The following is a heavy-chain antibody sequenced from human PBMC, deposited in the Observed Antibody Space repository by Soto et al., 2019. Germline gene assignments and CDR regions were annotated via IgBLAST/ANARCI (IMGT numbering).Heavy chain of an antibody. V-gene: IGHV1-69*01. J-gene: IGHJ6*02. CDR3: ARERQGGMDV. CDR1: GGTFSSYA. Sequence: QVQVVQSGAEVKKHGSSVKVSCKASGGTFSSYAISWVRQAPGQGLEWMVGIIPIFGTANYAQKFQGRVKITADESTSTAYMELSSLRSEDTAVYYCARERQGGMDVWGQGTPVTVSS. CDR2: IIPIFGTA.